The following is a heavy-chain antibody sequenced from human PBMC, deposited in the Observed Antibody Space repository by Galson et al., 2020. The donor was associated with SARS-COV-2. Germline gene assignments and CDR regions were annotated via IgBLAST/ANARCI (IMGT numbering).Heavy chain of an antibody. CDR3: AREPADIVATILDF. Sequence: ASVKVSCKASGYTFGAYGMSWVRQAPGQGLEWMGWISGHTGATSYAQKFQGRVTMTTDTSTSTSYMELTNLRSDDTAIYYCAREPADIVATILDFWGQGTQVTVSS. J-gene: IGHJ4*02. CDR1: GYTFGAYG. CDR2: ISGHTGAT. D-gene: IGHD5-12*01. V-gene: IGHV1-18*01.